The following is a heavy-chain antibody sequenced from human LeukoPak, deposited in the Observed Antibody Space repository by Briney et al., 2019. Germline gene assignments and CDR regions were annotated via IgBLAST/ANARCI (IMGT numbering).Heavy chain of an antibody. D-gene: IGHD3-10*01. CDR3: ATLYGSERRFDY. CDR1: GGSISSGGYY. V-gene: IGHV4-31*03. CDR2: IYYSGST. Sequence: PSQTLSLTCTVSGGSISSGGYYWSWIRQHPGKGLEWIGYIYYSGSTYYNPSLKSRVTISVGTSKNQFSLKLSSVTAADTAVYYCATLYGSERRFDYWGQGTLVTVSS. J-gene: IGHJ4*02.